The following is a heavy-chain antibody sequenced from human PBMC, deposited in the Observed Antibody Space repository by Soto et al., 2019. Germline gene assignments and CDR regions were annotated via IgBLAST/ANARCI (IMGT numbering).Heavy chain of an antibody. V-gene: IGHV3-23*01. CDR1: GFTFSSYA. D-gene: IGHD6-19*01. CDR3: AKEGERQWLYTGGPFDF. Sequence: GGSLRLSCAASGFTFSSYAMSWVRQAPGKGLEWVSAISGSGGSTYYADSVKGRFTMSRDKSKNTLYLQMNSLRAEDTAVYYCAKEGERQWLYTGGPFDFWGQGTLVTVSS. CDR2: ISGSGGST. J-gene: IGHJ4*02.